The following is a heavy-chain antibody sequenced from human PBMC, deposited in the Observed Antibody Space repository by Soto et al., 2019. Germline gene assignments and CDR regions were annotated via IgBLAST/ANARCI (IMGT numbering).Heavy chain of an antibody. J-gene: IGHJ6*02. D-gene: IGHD3-10*01. CDR1: GGTFSSYA. CDR3: AKRQYYYGSGSYYNLGGNYYYGMDV. Sequence: EASVKVSCKASGGTFSSYAISWVRQAPGQGLEWMGGIIPIFGTANYAQKFQGRVTITADESTSTAYMELSSLRSEDTAVYYCAKRQYYYGSGSYYNLGGNYYYGMDVWGQGTTVTVSS. V-gene: IGHV1-69*13. CDR2: IIPIFGTA.